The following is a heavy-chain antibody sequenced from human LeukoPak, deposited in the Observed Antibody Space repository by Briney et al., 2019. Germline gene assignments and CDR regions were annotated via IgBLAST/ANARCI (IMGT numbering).Heavy chain of an antibody. J-gene: IGHJ4*01. D-gene: IGHD1-1*01. Sequence: GASVKVSCKTSGYTFSNYGISWVRQAPGQGLEWMGWITAYNGNRLYAQRFQGRITLTTDTSTSTSNMELRSLEYDDTAIYYCARDNDKVVDHWGQGTLVTVSS. CDR3: ARDNDKVVDH. CDR2: ITAYNGNR. CDR1: GYTFSNYG. V-gene: IGHV1-18*01.